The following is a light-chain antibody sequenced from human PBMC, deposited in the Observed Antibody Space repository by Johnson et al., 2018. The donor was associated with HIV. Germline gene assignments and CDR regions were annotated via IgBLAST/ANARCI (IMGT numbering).Light chain of an antibody. V-gene: IGLV1-51*02. CDR1: SSNIGENF. CDR2: ENN. J-gene: IGLJ1*01. Sequence: QLVLTQPPSVSAAPGQKVTFSCSGSSSNIGENFVSWYQHLPGTAPKLLIYENNKRPSGIPDRFSGSKSGTSATLGITGLQTGDEADYYCATWDRSLTIGGVCGTGTKVTVL. CDR3: ATWDRSLTIGGV.